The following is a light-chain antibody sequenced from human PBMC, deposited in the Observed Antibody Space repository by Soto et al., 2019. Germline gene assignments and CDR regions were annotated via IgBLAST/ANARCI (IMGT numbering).Light chain of an antibody. Sequence: NLFTQSPSPPALSPGERATLSFRGSQSVSSSYLAWYQQKPGQAPRLLIFDASSRATGIPDRFSGSGSGTDFTLSISRLEPEDFAVYYCQQYGTSPRTFGQGTKVDNK. CDR2: DAS. CDR1: QSVSSSY. V-gene: IGKV3-20*01. J-gene: IGKJ1*01. CDR3: QQYGTSPRT.